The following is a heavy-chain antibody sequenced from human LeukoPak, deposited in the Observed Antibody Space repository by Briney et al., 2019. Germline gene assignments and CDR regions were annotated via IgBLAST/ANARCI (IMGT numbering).Heavy chain of an antibody. D-gene: IGHD4-23*01. Sequence: SETLSLTCTVSGGSISSSSYYWGWIRQPPGKGLEWLGSIYYSGSTYYSPSLKSRVTISVDTSKNQFSLKLSSVTAADTAVYYCARSPDRTRLMVRRYYYYMDVWGKGTTVTISS. CDR2: IYYSGST. J-gene: IGHJ6*03. CDR1: GGSISSSSYY. CDR3: ARSPDRTRLMVRRYYYYMDV. V-gene: IGHV4-39*01.